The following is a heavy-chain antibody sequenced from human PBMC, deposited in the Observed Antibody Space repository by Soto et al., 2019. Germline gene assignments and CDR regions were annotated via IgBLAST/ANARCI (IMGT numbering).Heavy chain of an antibody. Sequence: PGGSLRLSCAASGFPFSSSAMTWVRQAPGRRLECVSTISGTGGHRYYADSVKARCTISRDNSKNTVDLQMDSLRAEDTTVYYVVKSVYLLDFDYWGQGNLVTVSS. CDR3: VKSVYLLDFDY. J-gene: IGHJ4*02. CDR1: GFPFSSSA. CDR2: ISGTGGHR. D-gene: IGHD1-20*01. V-gene: IGHV3-23*01.